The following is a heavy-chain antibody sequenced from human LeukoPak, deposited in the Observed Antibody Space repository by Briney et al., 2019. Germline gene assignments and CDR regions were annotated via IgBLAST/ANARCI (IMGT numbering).Heavy chain of an antibody. CDR1: GFTFSSYA. CDR3: ARVVASYYDSSGPGY. V-gene: IGHV3-30*04. J-gene: IGHJ4*02. D-gene: IGHD3-22*01. Sequence: GGSLRLSCAASGFTFSSYAMHWVRQAPGKGLEWVAVISYDGSNKYYADSVKGRFTISRDNSKNTLYLQMNSLRAEDTAVYYCARVVASYYDSSGPGYWGQGTLVTVSS. CDR2: ISYDGSNK.